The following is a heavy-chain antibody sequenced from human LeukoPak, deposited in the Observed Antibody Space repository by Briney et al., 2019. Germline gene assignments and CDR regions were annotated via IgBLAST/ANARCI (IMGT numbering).Heavy chain of an antibody. CDR3: AREMGIVGATRAFDY. Sequence: GASVKVSCKASGYTFTGYYMHWVRQAPGQGLEWMGWINPNSGGTNYAQKFQGRVTMTRDTSISTAYMELSRLRSDDTAVYYCAREMGIVGATRAFDYWGQGTLVTVSS. D-gene: IGHD1-26*01. J-gene: IGHJ4*02. V-gene: IGHV1-2*02. CDR2: INPNSGGT. CDR1: GYTFTGYY.